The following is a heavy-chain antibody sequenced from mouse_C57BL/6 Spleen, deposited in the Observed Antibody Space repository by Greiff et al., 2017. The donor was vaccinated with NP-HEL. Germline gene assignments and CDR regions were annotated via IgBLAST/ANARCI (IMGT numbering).Heavy chain of an antibody. Sequence: EVQLQQSGPELVKPGASVKISCKASGYSFTGYYMNWVKQSPEKSLEWIGEINPSTGGTTYNQKFKAKATLTVDKSSSTAYMQLKSLTSEDSAVYYCARGGVKLTGSYYAMDYWGQGTSVTVSS. CDR1: GYSFTGYY. J-gene: IGHJ4*01. D-gene: IGHD4-1*01. CDR3: ARGGVKLTGSYYAMDY. V-gene: IGHV1-42*01. CDR2: INPSTGGT.